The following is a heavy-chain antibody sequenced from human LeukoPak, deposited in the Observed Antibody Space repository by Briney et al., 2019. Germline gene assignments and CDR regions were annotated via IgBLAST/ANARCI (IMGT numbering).Heavy chain of an antibody. V-gene: IGHV4-4*02. CDR2: IYHSGST. Sequence: PSETLSLTCAVSGDSISSSNWWSWVRQPPGKGLEWIGEIYHSGSTNYNPSLKSRVTISVDKSKNQFSLKLSSVTAADTAVYYCARDVGFRDDAFDIWGQGTMVTVSS. CDR3: ARDVGFRDDAFDI. CDR1: GDSISSSNW. J-gene: IGHJ3*02. D-gene: IGHD1-26*01.